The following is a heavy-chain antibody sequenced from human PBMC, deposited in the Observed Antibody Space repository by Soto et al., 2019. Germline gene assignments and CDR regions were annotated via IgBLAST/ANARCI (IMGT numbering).Heavy chain of an antibody. CDR3: AVAGKNDAFDF. CDR2: ISAYNGNT. J-gene: IGHJ3*01. Sequence: ASVKVSCKTSGYTFTSYGISWVRQAPGQGLEWMGWISAYNGNTNYAQKLQGRVTMTTDTSTSTAYMEPRSLGYDDAAVYYCAVAGKNDAFDFWGQGTMVTVSS. CDR1: GYTFTSYG. D-gene: IGHD6-19*01. V-gene: IGHV1-18*04.